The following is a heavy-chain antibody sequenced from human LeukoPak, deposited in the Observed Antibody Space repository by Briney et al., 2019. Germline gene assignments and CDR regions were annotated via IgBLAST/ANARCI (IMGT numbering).Heavy chain of an antibody. Sequence: ASVKVSCKASGYTFTGYYMHWVRQAPGQGLEWMGWINPNTGGTNSAQKFQGRVTMTRDTSISTAYMELRSLRSDDTAVYYCARKVVPAANWFDPWGQGTLVTVSS. CDR3: ARKVVPAANWFDP. J-gene: IGHJ5*02. CDR1: GYTFTGYY. V-gene: IGHV1-2*02. CDR2: INPNTGGT. D-gene: IGHD2-2*01.